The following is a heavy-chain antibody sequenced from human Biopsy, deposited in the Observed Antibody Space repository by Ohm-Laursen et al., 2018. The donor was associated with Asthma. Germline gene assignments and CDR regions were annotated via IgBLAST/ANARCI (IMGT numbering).Heavy chain of an antibody. CDR1: DGSVSSGSYY. CDR3: ARVPTTLRYFDL. V-gene: IGHV4-61*01. J-gene: IGHJ2*01. Sequence: PSDTLSLTCTVSDGSVSSGSYYWSWIRQPPGKGLAWVSYISYSGSTDYNPSLKSRLTISMDTSKNQFSLKLSSVTAADTAVYYCARVPTTLRYFDLWGRGTLVTVSS. D-gene: IGHD2-15*01. CDR2: ISYSGST.